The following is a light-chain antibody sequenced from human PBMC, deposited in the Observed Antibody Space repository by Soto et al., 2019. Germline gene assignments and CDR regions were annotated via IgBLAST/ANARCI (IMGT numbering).Light chain of an antibody. J-gene: IGKJ1*01. CDR2: RAS. CDR1: QNIYSN. V-gene: IGKV3-15*01. CDR3: LQYHNLWA. Sequence: IVMTQSPATLSVSPGERVTLSCRASQNIYSNIAWYQQTPGQAPRLLIYRASTRATGVPARFSGSGSGTDFTLTISSLQSEDFTVYSCLQYHNLWAFGQGTK.